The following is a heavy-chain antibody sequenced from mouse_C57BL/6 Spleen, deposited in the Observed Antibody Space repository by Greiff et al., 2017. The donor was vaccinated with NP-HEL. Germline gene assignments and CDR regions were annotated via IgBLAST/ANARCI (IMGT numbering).Heavy chain of an antibody. D-gene: IGHD3-2*02. J-gene: IGHJ2*01. CDR1: GFSFNTYA. CDR2: IRSKSNNDAT. V-gene: IGHV10-1*01. CDR3: VRQSSGYTYGYYFDY. Sequence: EVKLVESGGGLVQPKGSLTLSCAASGFSFNTYAMNWVRQAPGKGLEWVARIRSKSNNDATYYAGSVKDRFTISIDASESMLYLQMNNLKAEDTAMYYCVRQSSGYTYGYYFDYWGQGTTLTVSS.